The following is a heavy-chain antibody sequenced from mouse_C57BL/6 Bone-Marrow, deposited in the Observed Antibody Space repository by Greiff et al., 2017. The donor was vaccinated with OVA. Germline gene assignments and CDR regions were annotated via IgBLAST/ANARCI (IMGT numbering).Heavy chain of an antibody. CDR2: IYPGSGST. CDR1: GYTFTSYW. V-gene: IGHV1-55*01. CDR3: ARWGTYWYFDV. J-gene: IGHJ1*03. Sequence: QVHVKQPGAELVKPGASVKMSCKASGYTFTSYWITWVKQRPGQGLEWIGDIYPGSGSTNSNEKFKSKATLTVDTSSSTAYMQLSSLTSEDSAVYYCARWGTYWYFDVGGTGTTVTVSS.